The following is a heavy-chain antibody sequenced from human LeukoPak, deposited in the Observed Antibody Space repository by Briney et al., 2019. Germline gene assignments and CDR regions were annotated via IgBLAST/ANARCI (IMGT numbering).Heavy chain of an antibody. D-gene: IGHD3-22*01. Sequence: SETLSLTCTVSGGSISSYYWGWIRQPPGKGLEWIGSIYYSGSTYYNPSLKSRVTISVDTSKNQFSLKLSSVTAADTAVYYCARERYYYDSSGYPDDYWGQGTLVTVSS. CDR1: GGSISSYY. CDR3: ARERYYYDSSGYPDDY. J-gene: IGHJ4*02. V-gene: IGHV4-39*07. CDR2: IYYSGST.